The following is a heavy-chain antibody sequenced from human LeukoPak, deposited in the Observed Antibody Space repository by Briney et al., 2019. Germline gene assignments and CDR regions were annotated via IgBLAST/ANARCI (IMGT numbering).Heavy chain of an antibody. Sequence: ASVKVSCKASGYSFINYDINWVRQATGQGLEWMGWLNPYTGNSGYAQKFQGRVTMTRNTSINTAYMELSSLRSEDTAVYYCATVNYYYDSSGYHDYWGQGTLVTVSS. CDR3: ATVNYYYDSSGYHDY. D-gene: IGHD3-22*01. CDR2: LNPYTGNS. J-gene: IGHJ4*02. CDR1: GYSFINYD. V-gene: IGHV1-8*01.